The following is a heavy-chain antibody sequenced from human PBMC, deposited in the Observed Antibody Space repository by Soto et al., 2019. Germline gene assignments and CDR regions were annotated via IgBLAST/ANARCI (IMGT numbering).Heavy chain of an antibody. CDR3: TRSVTGITAHFDS. CDR2: IRSKANSYAT. J-gene: IGHJ4*02. Sequence: EVQLVESGGGLVQPGGSLKLSCAASGFTFSGSAMHWVRQASGKGLEWVGRIRSKANSYATAYAASVKGRFTISRDDSKNTGYLQMNSLKTEDTAVYYCTRSVTGITAHFDSWGQGTLVTVSS. V-gene: IGHV3-73*02. CDR1: GFTFSGSA. D-gene: IGHD1-7*01.